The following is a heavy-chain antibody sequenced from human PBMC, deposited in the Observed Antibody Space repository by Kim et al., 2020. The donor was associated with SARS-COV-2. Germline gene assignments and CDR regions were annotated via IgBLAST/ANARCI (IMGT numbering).Heavy chain of an antibody. Sequence: GGSLRLSCAASGFTFSSYDIHWVRQSTGXGXEWVSGIGSAGDTHYADSVKGRFTVSRENAQNSVYLQMNSLRAGDTAVYYCGRKLPRYGMDVWGQGTTVTVSS. V-gene: IGHV3-13*04. CDR1: GFTFSSYD. J-gene: IGHJ6*02. CDR2: IGSAGDT. CDR3: GRKLPRYGMDV.